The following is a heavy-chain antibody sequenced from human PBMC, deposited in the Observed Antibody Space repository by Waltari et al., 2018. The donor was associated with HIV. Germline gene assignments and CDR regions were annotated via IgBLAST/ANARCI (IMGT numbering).Heavy chain of an antibody. J-gene: IGHJ6*02. V-gene: IGHV5-51*01. CDR3: ARYIAVDNYYYYGMDV. CDR1: GYSFTSYW. CDR2: IYPGDSDT. Sequence: EVQLVQSGAEVKKPGESLKISCKGSGYSFTSYWIGWVRPMPGKGLEWMGIIYPGDSDTRYSPSFQGQVTISADKSISTAYLQWSSLKASDTTMYYCARYIAVDNYYYYGMDVWGQGTTVTVSS. D-gene: IGHD6-19*01.